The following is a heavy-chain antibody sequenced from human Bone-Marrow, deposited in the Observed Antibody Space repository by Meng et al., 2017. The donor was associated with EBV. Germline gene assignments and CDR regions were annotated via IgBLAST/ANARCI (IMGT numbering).Heavy chain of an antibody. Sequence: VQRVQSGAGGTKAGASVKVFCKASGYPFTGQYMHWVRQAPGQGLEWMGRIDPNSGGADYAQKFQGGVTMTRDTSISTFYMELSRLTSDDTAVYFCARASDYGNDLDYWGQGTLVTVSS. CDR3: ARASDYGNDLDY. J-gene: IGHJ4*02. CDR1: GYPFTGQY. D-gene: IGHD4-11*01. CDR2: IDPNSGGA. V-gene: IGHV1-2*06.